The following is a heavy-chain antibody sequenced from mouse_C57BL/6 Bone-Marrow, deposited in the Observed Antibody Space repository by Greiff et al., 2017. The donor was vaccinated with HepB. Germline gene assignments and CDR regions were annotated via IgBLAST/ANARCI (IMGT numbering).Heavy chain of an antibody. Sequence: VQLQQSGPELVKPGASVKIPCKASGYTFTDYNMDWVKQSNGKSLEWIGDINPNNGGTIYNQKFKGKATLTVDKSSSTAYMELRSLTSEDTAVYYCAIYYYGSSYGFLGGFAYWGQGTLVTVSA. CDR3: AIYYYGSSYGFLGGFAY. D-gene: IGHD1-1*01. V-gene: IGHV1-18*01. CDR1: GYTFTDYN. J-gene: IGHJ3*01. CDR2: INPNNGGT.